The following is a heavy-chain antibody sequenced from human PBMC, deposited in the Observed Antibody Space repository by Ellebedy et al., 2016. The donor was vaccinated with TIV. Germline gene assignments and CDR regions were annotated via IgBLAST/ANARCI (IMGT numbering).Heavy chain of an antibody. D-gene: IGHD3-9*01. CDR1: GGSVNSAVYY. CDR2: IYYSGSP. J-gene: IGHJ4*02. Sequence: GSLRLSXTVSGGSVNSAVYYWNWIRQPPGKGLEWIGYIYYSGSPSYHPSLKSRVTISVDTSKNQFSLRLSSVTAADTAVYYCARGSILTGYYAYFEYWGQGALVTVSS. CDR3: ARGSILTGYYAYFEY. V-gene: IGHV4-61*08.